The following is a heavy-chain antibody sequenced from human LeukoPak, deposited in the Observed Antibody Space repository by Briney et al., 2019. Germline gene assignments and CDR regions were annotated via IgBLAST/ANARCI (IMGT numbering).Heavy chain of an antibody. CDR3: ARGLYCGGDCFNYFDY. V-gene: IGHV4-34*01. Sequence: PSETPSLTCAVYGGSFSGYYWSWIRQPPGKGLEWIGEINHSGSTNYNPSLKSRVTISVDTSKNQFSLKLSSVTAADTAVYYCARGLYCGGDCFNYFDYWGQGTLVTVSS. CDR2: INHSGST. CDR1: GGSFSGYY. D-gene: IGHD2-21*02. J-gene: IGHJ4*02.